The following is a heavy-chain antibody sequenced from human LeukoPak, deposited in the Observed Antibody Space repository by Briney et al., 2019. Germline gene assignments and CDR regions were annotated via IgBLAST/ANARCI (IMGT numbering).Heavy chain of an antibody. CDR3: AKSIGAVTRYYYYYMDV. V-gene: IGHV3-74*01. Sequence: GGSLRLSCAASGFSFSSYWMHWVRQAPGKGLVWVSRIDSDGSSTSYADSVKGRFTISRDNSKNTLYLQMNSLRAEDTAVYYCAKSIGAVTRYYYYYMDVWGKGTTVTVSS. J-gene: IGHJ6*03. CDR1: GFSFSSYW. CDR2: IDSDGSST. D-gene: IGHD4-11*01.